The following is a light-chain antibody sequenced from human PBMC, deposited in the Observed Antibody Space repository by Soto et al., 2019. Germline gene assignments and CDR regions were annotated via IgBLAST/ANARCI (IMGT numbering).Light chain of an antibody. J-gene: IGLJ1*01. CDR1: SSDIGGYNY. CDR2: TVT. V-gene: IGLV2-11*01. Sequence: QSVLTQPRSVSGSPGQSVTISCTGTSSDIGGYNYVSWYQQHPGKAPKLMIYTVTKRPSGVPDRFSGSKSDNTASLTISGLQADDEADYYCCSYAGSSFYVFGTGTRVTVL. CDR3: CSYAGSSFYV.